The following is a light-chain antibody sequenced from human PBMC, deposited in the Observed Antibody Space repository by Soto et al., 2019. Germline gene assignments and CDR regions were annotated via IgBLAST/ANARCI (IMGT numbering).Light chain of an antibody. V-gene: IGLV2-14*01. CDR2: DVS. CDR1: SSDVGGYNY. Sequence: QSVLTQPASVSGSPGQSITISCTGTSSDVGGYNYVSWYQQHPGKAPKLMIYDVSNRRSGVSNRFSGSKSGNTASLTISGLQAEDEADYYCSSYTRSRTRVFGTGTKVTVL. CDR3: SSYTRSRTRV. J-gene: IGLJ1*01.